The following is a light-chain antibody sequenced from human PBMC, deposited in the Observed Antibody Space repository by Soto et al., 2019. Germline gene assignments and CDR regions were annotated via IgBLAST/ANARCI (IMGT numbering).Light chain of an antibody. CDR3: SSFSVDSPL. V-gene: IGLV1-40*01. CDR1: SSNIGAGYD. Sequence: QSVLTQPPSVSGAPGQRVTISCTGSSSNIGAGYDVHWYRQLPGTAPKLLIYGNSNRPSGVPDRFSGSKSGTSASLAITGLQPEDEADYYCSSFSVDSPLFATGTKVTVL. J-gene: IGLJ1*01. CDR2: GNS.